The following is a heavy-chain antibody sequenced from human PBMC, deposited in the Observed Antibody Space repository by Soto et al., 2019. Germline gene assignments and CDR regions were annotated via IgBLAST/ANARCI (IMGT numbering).Heavy chain of an antibody. V-gene: IGHV3-23*01. CDR2: ISGSGGST. J-gene: IGHJ4*02. D-gene: IGHD3-22*01. Sequence: EVQLLESGGGLVQPGGSLRLSCAASGFTFSNYAMTWVRQAPGKGLQWVSAISGSGGSTYYADSVKGRFTISRDNSKNTLYLQMNSLRAEDTAVYYCATHSSGYYLKRWGQGTLVTVSS. CDR3: ATHSSGYYLKR. CDR1: GFTFSNYA.